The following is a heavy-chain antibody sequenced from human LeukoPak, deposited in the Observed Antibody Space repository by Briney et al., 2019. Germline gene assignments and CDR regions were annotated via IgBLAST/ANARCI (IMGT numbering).Heavy chain of an antibody. V-gene: IGHV3-30*04. J-gene: IGHJ4*02. D-gene: IGHD3-22*01. CDR1: GFTFSSYA. CDR2: ISYDGSNK. CDR3: ARDNYYYDSSGYYHFDY. Sequence: GGSLRLSCAASGFTFSSYAMHWVRQAPGKGLEWVAVISYDGSNKYYADSVKGRFTISRDNSKNTLYLQMNSLRAEDTAVYYCARDNYYYDSSGYYHFDYWGQGTLVTVSS.